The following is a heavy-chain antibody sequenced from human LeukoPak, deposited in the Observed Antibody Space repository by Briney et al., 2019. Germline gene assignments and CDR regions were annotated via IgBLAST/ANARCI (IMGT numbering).Heavy chain of an antibody. V-gene: IGHV3-23*01. CDR3: AKSPTVDAAFDI. CDR1: GFIFSNYI. D-gene: IGHD4-23*01. J-gene: IGHJ3*02. Sequence: PGGSLRLSCAASGFIFSNYIMNWVRQAPGKGLEWVSGIGYTGDSTFYADSVKGRFTVSRDSSKNTLFLRMNSLRAEDTALYYCAKSPTVDAAFDIWGQGTMVTVSS. CDR2: IGYTGDST.